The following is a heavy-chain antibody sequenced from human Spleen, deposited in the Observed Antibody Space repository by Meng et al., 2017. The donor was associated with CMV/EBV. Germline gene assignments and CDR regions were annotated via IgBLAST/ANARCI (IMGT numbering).Heavy chain of an antibody. Sequence: AASGFTFTNYAIHWVRQAPGKGLEWVAFISFDGTNKYYADSVRGRFTISRDNSKNTVYLQMNSLRPEDTAVYYCARVDNGYDLPFDYWGQGTLVTVSS. D-gene: IGHD5-12*01. CDR1: GFTFTNYA. V-gene: IGHV3-30*04. J-gene: IGHJ4*02. CDR3: ARVDNGYDLPFDY. CDR2: ISFDGTNK.